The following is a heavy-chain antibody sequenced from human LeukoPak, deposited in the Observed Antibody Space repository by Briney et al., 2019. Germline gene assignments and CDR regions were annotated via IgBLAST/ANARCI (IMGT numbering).Heavy chain of an antibody. D-gene: IGHD3-10*01. J-gene: IGHJ4*02. CDR3: ARDKARVGITMVRGVGDY. Sequence: GGSLRLSCAASGFTLSSYWMSWVRQAAGKGREWVANIKQDGSDKYYVASVKGRFTISRDNAKNSLYLQMNSLRAEDTAVYYCARDKARVGITMVRGVGDYWGQGTLVTVSS. V-gene: IGHV3-7*01. CDR2: IKQDGSDK. CDR1: GFTLSSYW.